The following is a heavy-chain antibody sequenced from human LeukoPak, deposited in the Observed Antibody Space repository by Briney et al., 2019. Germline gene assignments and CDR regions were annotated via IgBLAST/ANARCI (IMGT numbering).Heavy chain of an antibody. CDR1: GYTFTSYW. Sequence: TAGESLKISCKGSGYTFTSYWIGWVRQMPGKGLEWMGVIYPSDSDTKYSRSFQGQVTISADKSISTAYLQWSSLKASDTAMYYCVRESSGYYPPYDFDHWGQGTLVTVSS. CDR3: VRESSGYYPPYDFDH. J-gene: IGHJ4*02. CDR2: IYPSDSDT. V-gene: IGHV5-51*01. D-gene: IGHD3-22*01.